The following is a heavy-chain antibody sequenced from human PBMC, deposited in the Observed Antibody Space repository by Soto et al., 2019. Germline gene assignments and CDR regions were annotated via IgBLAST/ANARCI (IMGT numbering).Heavy chain of an antibody. Sequence: SETLSLTCTVSGGSISSYYGSLIRQPPGKGLEWIGYIYYSGSTNYNPSLKSRVTISVDTSKNQFSLKLSSVTAADTAVYYCARAGQGGLYGMDVWGQGTTVTVSS. V-gene: IGHV4-59*01. CDR3: ARAGQGGLYGMDV. CDR2: IYYSGST. CDR1: GGSISSYY. J-gene: IGHJ6*02. D-gene: IGHD3-10*01.